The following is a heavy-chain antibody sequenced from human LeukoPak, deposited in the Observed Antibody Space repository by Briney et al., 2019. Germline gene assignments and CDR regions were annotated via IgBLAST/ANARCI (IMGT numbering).Heavy chain of an antibody. V-gene: IGHV1-2*02. D-gene: IGHD3-22*01. CDR1: GYTFTGYY. Sequence: ASVKVSCKASGYTFTGYYMHWVRQAPGQGLEWMGWINPNSGGTNYAQKFQGRVTMTRDTSINTAYMELSRLRSDDTAVYYCARDRAYYYDSSGYSGFDYWGQGTLVTVSS. J-gene: IGHJ4*02. CDR2: INPNSGGT. CDR3: ARDRAYYYDSSGYSGFDY.